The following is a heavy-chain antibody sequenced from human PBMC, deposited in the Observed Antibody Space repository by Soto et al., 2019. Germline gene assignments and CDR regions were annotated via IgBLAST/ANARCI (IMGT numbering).Heavy chain of an antibody. CDR3: ARNPRNDFWSGYPPD. V-gene: IGHV1-69*01. CDR1: GGTFSSYA. CDR2: IIPIFGTA. J-gene: IGHJ4*02. Sequence: QVQLVQSGAEVKKPGSSVKVSCKASGGTFSSYAISWVRQAPGQGLEWMGGIIPIFGTANYAKKFQGRVTITADESTSTAYMELRSLSSEDTAVYYCARNPRNDFWSGYPPDWGQGTLVTVSS. D-gene: IGHD3-3*01.